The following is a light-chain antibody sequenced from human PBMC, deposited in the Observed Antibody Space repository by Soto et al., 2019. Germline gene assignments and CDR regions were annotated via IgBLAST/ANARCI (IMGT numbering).Light chain of an antibody. CDR2: EVS. CDR3: FSYTSSGTEV. V-gene: IGLV2-14*01. Sequence: FALTQPASVSGSPGQSITISCTGTSSDVGNYKYVSWYQQHPGKAPKLMIYEVSNRPSGVSNRFSGSKSGNTASLTISGLQAEDETDYYCFSYTSSGTEVFGTGTKVTVL. CDR1: SSDVGNYKY. J-gene: IGLJ1*01.